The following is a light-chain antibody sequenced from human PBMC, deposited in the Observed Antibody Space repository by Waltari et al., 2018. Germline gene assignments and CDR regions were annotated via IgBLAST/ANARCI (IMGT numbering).Light chain of an antibody. Sequence: EIVLTQSPGTLSLSPGERATLSCRASQSVSSSYLAWYQQKPGQAPRRLIYGASSRATGIPDRFSGSGSGTDFTLTISSLQPEDFATYYCQQSYSTPFWTFGQGTKVEIK. CDR3: QQSYSTPFWT. CDR1: QSVSSSY. V-gene: IGKV3-20*01. CDR2: GAS. J-gene: IGKJ1*01.